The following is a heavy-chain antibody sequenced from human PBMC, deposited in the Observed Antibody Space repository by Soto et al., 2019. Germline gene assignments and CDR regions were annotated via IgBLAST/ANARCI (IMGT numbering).Heavy chain of an antibody. D-gene: IGHD3-3*02. CDR2: IMPVFPTP. J-gene: IGHJ6*01. CDR3: ARDKDRQQLGGNYYYIMDV. CDR1: GGTFRTSA. V-gene: IGHV1-69*12. Sequence: QVQLVQSGAEVKKPGSSVKVSCKTSGGTFRTSAISWVRQAPGQGLEWMGGIMPVFPTPDYAQKFQGRVTITAYESTSTAYRELSSLRSEDTAVYYCARDKDRQQLGGNYYYIMDVWGQGTTVTVSS.